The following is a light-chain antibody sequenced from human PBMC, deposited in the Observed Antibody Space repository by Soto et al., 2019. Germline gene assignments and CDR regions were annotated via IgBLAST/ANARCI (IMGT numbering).Light chain of an antibody. CDR3: QQYSSLPWT. J-gene: IGKJ1*01. CDR2: KAS. V-gene: IGKV1-5*03. Sequence: DIQMTQSPSSLSASVGDRVTITCRASQSINGWLAWYQQSPGKVPKVLIYKASNLERGVPSRFSGSGSETEFTLTISSLETEDFAIYYCQQYSSLPWTFGQGTTVEI. CDR1: QSINGW.